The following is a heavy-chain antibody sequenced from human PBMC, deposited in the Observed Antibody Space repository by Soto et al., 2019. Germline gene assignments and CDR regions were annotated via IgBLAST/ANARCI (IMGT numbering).Heavy chain of an antibody. CDR2: ISSSSNYI. V-gene: IGHV3-21*01. CDR1: GVTFSDYY. Sequence: GGSLRLSCAASGVTFSDYYMNWVRQAPGKGLEWVSSISSSSNYIYYADSMKGRFTISRDNAKNSLYLQMNSLRAEDTGVYYCARDLVGATIWGQGTLVTVSS. D-gene: IGHD1-26*01. CDR3: ARDLVGATI. J-gene: IGHJ4*02.